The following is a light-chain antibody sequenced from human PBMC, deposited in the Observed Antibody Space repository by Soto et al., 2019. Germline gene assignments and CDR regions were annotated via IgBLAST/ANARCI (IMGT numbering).Light chain of an antibody. V-gene: IGKV1-39*01. Sequence: DIQMTQSPPSLSASVGDSVTITCRASQNINSQLNWYQQKPGRAPQLLIYGAFTLQSGVPSRFSGRGSGTDFTLTISSLQHEDFAYDYCQQTYIIPRTFGQGTKVEIK. J-gene: IGKJ1*01. CDR2: GAF. CDR3: QQTYIIPRT. CDR1: QNINSQ.